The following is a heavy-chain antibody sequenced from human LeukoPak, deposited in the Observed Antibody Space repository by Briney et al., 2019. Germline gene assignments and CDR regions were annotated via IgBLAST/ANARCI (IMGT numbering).Heavy chain of an antibody. CDR3: ARGDSSGYYGWFDP. CDR1: GGSISSHY. V-gene: IGHV4-59*11. J-gene: IGHJ5*02. D-gene: IGHD3-22*01. CDR2: IYNSGST. Sequence: PSETLSLTCTVSGGSISSHYWSWIRQPPGKGLEWIGFIYNSGSTNYNPSLKSRVTMSVDTSKNQFSLNLSSVTAADTAVYYCARGDSSGYYGWFDPWGQGTLVTVSS.